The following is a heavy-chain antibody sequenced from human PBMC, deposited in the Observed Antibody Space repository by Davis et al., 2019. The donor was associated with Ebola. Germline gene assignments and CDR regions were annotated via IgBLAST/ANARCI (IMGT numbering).Heavy chain of an antibody. CDR2: ISGSGGST. Sequence: GESLKISCTDSVITFSSYAMTWVRQAPGKGLEWVSAISGSGGSTYYADSVKGRFTISRDNSEKTLYLQMNSLKTEDTAVYYCTRVDGSYYYYYGMDVWGQGTTVTVSS. D-gene: IGHD1-26*01. CDR1: VITFSSYA. V-gene: IGHV3-23*01. J-gene: IGHJ6*02. CDR3: TRVDGSYYYYYGMDV.